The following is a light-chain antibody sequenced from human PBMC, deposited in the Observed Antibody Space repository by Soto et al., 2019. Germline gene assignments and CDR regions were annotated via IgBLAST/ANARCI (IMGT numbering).Light chain of an antibody. CDR2: EVS. CDR1: SSDVGDYNY. V-gene: IGLV2-14*01. J-gene: IGLJ2*01. CDR3: SSYTSSGTLE. Sequence: QSALTQPASVSGSPGQSITISCTGTSSDVGDYNYVSWYQQHPGKAPKLMIYEVSNRPSGVSNRFSGSKSGNTASLTISGLQAEDEAYYYCSSYTSSGTLEIGGGTKLTVL.